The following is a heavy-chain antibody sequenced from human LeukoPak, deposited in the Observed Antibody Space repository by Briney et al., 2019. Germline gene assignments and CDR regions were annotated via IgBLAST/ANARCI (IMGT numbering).Heavy chain of an antibody. J-gene: IGHJ3*02. D-gene: IGHD5-18*01. V-gene: IGHV3-23*01. CDR1: GFTFSSYA. CDR2: ISGSGGST. CDR3: AKDVRKVAWIQLWKNAFDI. Sequence: GGSLRLSCAASGFTFSSYAMSWVRQAPGKGLEWVSAISGSGGSTCYADSVKGRFTISRDNSKNTLYLQMNSLRAEDTAVYYCAKDVRKVAWIQLWKNAFDIWGQGTMVTVSS.